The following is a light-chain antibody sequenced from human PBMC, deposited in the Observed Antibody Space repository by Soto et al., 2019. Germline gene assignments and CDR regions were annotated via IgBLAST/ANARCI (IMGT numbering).Light chain of an antibody. J-gene: IGLJ1*01. CDR3: SSDAGNYNYV. CDR1: SSDVGGYDH. V-gene: IGLV2-8*01. Sequence: QSALTQPPSASGSPGQSVTIPCTGTSSDVGGYDHVSWYQQHPGKAPKLMIYEVTKRPAGVPDRFSGSKSGNTASLTVSGLQAEDEADYFCSSDAGNYNYVFGTGTKLTVL. CDR2: EVT.